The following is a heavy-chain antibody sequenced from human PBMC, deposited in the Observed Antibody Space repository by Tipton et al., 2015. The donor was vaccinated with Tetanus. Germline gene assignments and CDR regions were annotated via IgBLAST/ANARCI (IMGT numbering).Heavy chain of an antibody. Sequence: QVQLVQSGAEMKKPGSSVKVSCKASGGTFTNYALSWVRQAPGQGLEWVGGITPIFGTTNSAPKFQGRVTITADESTNTAYMELRSLRSDDAALYYCARGGSHFDYWGQGTLVTVSS. V-gene: IGHV1-69*01. CDR3: ARGGSHFDY. CDR2: ITPIFGTT. D-gene: IGHD1-26*01. CDR1: GGTFTNYA. J-gene: IGHJ4*02.